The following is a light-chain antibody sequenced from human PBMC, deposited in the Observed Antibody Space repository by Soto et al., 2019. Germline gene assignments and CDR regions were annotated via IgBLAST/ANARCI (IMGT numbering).Light chain of an antibody. V-gene: IGLV1-44*01. J-gene: IGLJ2*01. Sequence: SVLTQPPSASGTPGQRVTISCSGSSSNIGSDTVNWYQQVPGTAPKLLIYSNNQRPSGVPDRFSGSKSGTSASLAIRGLQSEDEADYFCATWDDRLQGLVFGGGTKVTV. CDR2: SNN. CDR3: ATWDDRLQGLV. CDR1: SSNIGSDT.